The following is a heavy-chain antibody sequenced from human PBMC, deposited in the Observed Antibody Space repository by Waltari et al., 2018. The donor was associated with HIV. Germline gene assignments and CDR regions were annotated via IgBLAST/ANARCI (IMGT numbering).Heavy chain of an antibody. CDR2: IYYSGST. CDR3: ARDSMGRSWFDP. CDR1: GGSISSSSYY. J-gene: IGHJ5*02. V-gene: IGHV4-39*07. D-gene: IGHD3-10*01. Sequence: QLQLQESGPGLVKPSETLSLTCTVSGGSISSSSYYWGWIRQPPGKGLEWIGSIYYSGSTYYNPSLKSRVTISVDTSKNQFSLKLSSVTAADTAVYYCARDSMGRSWFDPWGQGTLVTVSS.